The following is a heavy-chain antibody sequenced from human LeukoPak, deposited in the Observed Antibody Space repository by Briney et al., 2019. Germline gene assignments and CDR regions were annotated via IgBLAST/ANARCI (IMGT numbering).Heavy chain of an antibody. D-gene: IGHD3-10*02. V-gene: IGHV3-53*01. CDR2: IFSGGST. Sequence: PGGSLRLSCAASGFSVSFNYMTWVRQAPGKVLEWVSVIFSGGSTYYADSVKGRFTISRDNAKNSLYLQMNSLRAEDTAVYYCAELGITMIGGVWGKGTTVTISS. CDR3: AELGITMIGGV. J-gene: IGHJ6*04. CDR1: GFSVSFNY.